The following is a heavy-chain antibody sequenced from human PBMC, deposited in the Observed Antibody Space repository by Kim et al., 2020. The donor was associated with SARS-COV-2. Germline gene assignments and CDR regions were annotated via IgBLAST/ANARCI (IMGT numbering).Heavy chain of an antibody. V-gene: IGHV3-48*03. J-gene: IGHJ4*02. Sequence: DSVKGRFTISRDNAKNSLYLQMNSLRAEDTAGYYCARMYNWNYVPRACDYWGQGTLVTVSS. CDR3: ARMYNWNYVPRACDY. D-gene: IGHD1-7*01.